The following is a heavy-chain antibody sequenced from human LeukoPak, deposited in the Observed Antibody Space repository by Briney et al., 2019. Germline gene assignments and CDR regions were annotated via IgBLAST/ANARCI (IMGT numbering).Heavy chain of an antibody. CDR3: AKSRYYEGSWFDP. CDR1: GFTFSSYG. V-gene: IGHV3-9*03. J-gene: IGHJ5*02. CDR2: ISWNSGSI. D-gene: IGHD3-22*01. Sequence: GGSLRLSCAASGFTFSSYGMHWVRQAPGKGLEWVSGISWNSGSIGYADSVKGRFTISRDNAKNSLYLQMSSLRAEDMALYYCAKSRYYEGSWFDPWGQGTLVTVSS.